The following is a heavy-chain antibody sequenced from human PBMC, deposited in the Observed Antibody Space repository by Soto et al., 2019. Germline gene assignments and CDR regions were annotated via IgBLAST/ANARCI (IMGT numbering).Heavy chain of an antibody. J-gene: IGHJ1*01. Sequence: SETLSLTCTVSGGSISSSSYYWGWIRQPPGKGLEWIGYIYYSGSTYSNPSLKSRVTISVDTSKNQFSLKLSSVTAADTAVYYCTVGALSSVQNWGQGTLVTVSS. D-gene: IGHD1-26*01. CDR1: GGSISSSSYY. CDR2: IYYSGST. CDR3: TVGALSSVQN. V-gene: IGHV4-39*01.